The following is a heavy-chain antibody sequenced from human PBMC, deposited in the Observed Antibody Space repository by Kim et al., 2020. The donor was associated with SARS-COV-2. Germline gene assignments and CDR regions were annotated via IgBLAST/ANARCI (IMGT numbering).Heavy chain of an antibody. CDR1: AFTFTSYA. V-gene: IGHV3-30*14. J-gene: IGHJ3*02. D-gene: IGHD3-10*01. Sequence: GGSLRLSCAASAFTFTSYAMHWVRQAPGKGLEWVAFISHNATNQHYADSVKGRFTISRDNSKKTLYLQINSLRVEDTAMYYCARVWAYYYGSDTPREAFDIWGQGTTVTVSS. CDR3: ARVWAYYYGSDTPREAFDI. CDR2: ISHNATNQ.